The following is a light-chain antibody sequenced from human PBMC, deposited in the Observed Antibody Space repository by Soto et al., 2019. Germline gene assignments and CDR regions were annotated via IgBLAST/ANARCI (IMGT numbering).Light chain of an antibody. CDR3: QQRSSWPRIT. J-gene: IGKJ5*01. V-gene: IGKV3D-20*02. CDR2: GAS. Sequence: EIVLTQPPGTLSLSPGERATLSCRASQSVSSSYLAWYQQKPGQAPRLLIYGASSRATGIPDRFSGSGSGTDFTLTISRLEPEDFAVYYCQQRSSWPRITFGQGTRLEIK. CDR1: QSVSSSY.